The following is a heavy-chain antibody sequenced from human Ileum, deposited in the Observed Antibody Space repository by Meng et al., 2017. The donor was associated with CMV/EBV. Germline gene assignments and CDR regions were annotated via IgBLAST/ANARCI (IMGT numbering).Heavy chain of an antibody. CDR1: GFTFSGYW. CDR3: ATEGSGWNFDY. J-gene: IGHJ4*02. Sequence: SCAASGFTFSGYWMYWVRQAPGKGLVWVSVLYSDGTAYYGDSVKGRFTISRDNSKNTLYLQMNSLRVEDTAIYYCATEGSGWNFDYWGQGTLVTVSS. CDR2: LYSDGTA. D-gene: IGHD6-19*01. V-gene: IGHV3-23*03.